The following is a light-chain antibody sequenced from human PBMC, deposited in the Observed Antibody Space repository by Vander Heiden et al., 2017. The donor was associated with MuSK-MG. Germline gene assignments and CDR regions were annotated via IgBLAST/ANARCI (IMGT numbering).Light chain of an antibody. V-gene: IGLV1-40*01. J-gene: IGLJ1*01. CDR1: SSNIGAGYD. CDR2: GNN. CDR3: QSFDSSLSSPYV. Sequence: QSVLTQPPSVSGAPGQGVTIPCTGSSSNIGAGYDAHWYQQLPGTAPKLLIYGNNNRPSGVPDRFSGFKSGTSASLAITGLQAEDEADYYCQSFDSSLSSPYVFGSGTTVTVL.